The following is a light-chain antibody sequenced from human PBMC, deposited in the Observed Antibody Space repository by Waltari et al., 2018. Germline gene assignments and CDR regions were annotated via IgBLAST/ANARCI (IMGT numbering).Light chain of an antibody. Sequence: DIVMTQSPDSLTVSLGERATINCQSSRSVLYSSNNNNYLAWYQQKPGQPPKLLIFWASTRESGVPDRFSGSGSGTDFTLTISSLQAEDVAVYYCQQYYSIPQTFGQGTKLEIK. V-gene: IGKV4-1*01. CDR1: RSVLYSSNNNNY. CDR3: QQYYSIPQT. J-gene: IGKJ2*01. CDR2: WAS.